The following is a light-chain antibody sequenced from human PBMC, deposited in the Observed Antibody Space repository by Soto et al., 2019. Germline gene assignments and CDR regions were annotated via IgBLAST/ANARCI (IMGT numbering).Light chain of an antibody. CDR3: HQYNHWPFT. CDR1: QSVNSN. CDR2: GAS. Sequence: IVRTNSTSTLSVSAVGRVPLSCRASQSVNSNLAWYQQKPGKAPRLLIYGASTRATGVPSRFSGSGSGTEFTLTISSLQSEDFAAYYCHQYNHWPFTFGQGTRLEIK. J-gene: IGKJ5*01. V-gene: IGKV3D-15*01.